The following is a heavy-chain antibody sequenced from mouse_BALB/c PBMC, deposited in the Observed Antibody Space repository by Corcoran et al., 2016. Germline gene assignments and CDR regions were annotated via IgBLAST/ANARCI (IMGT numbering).Heavy chain of an antibody. CDR3: AKGRSYFDV. CDR2: INTYTGEP. CDR1: GYTFTNYG. J-gene: IGHJ1*01. V-gene: IGHV9-3-1*01. Sequence: QIQLVQSGPELKKPGVTVKISCKASGYTFTNYGKNWVKQAPGKGLKWMGWINTYTGEPTYADDFKGRFAFSLETSASTAYLQINNLKNEDTATYFCAKGRSYFDVWGAGTTVTVSS.